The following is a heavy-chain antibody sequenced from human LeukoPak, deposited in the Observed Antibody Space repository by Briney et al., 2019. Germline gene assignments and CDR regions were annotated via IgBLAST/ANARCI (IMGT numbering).Heavy chain of an antibody. CDR1: GFTFITYA. Sequence: GGSLRLSCSASGFTFITYAMHWVRQAPGKGLEYVSATSSNGGSTYHADSVKGRLTISRDNSKNTVYLQMISLRAEDTAVYYCVKGYCNSISCYIDYWGQGTLVTVSS. CDR3: VKGYCNSISCYIDY. V-gene: IGHV3-64D*09. D-gene: IGHD2-2*02. CDR2: TSSNGGST. J-gene: IGHJ4*02.